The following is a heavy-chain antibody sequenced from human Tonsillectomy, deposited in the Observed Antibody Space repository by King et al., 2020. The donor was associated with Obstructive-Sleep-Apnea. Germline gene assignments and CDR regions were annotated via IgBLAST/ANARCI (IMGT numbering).Heavy chain of an antibody. D-gene: IGHD1-1*01. Sequence: QLVQSGGGLVQPGGSLTLSCAASEFTFRRFWMNWVRQAPGKGLEWLANINQDGSEKFYVDSVKGRFTISRDNAKNSLYLQMNSLGAEDSAVYYWARDGPQTATDFDLWGQGALVTVSS. J-gene: IGHJ4*02. CDR2: INQDGSEK. CDR3: ARDGPQTATDFDL. V-gene: IGHV3-7*01. CDR1: EFTFRRFW.